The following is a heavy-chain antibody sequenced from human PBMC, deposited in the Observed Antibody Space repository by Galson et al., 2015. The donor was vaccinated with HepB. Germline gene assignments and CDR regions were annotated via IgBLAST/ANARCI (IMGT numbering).Heavy chain of an antibody. CDR1: GGSFSGYY. J-gene: IGHJ4*02. Sequence: SETLSLTCAVYGGSFSGYYWSWIRQPPGKGLEWIGEINHSGSTNYNPSLKSRVTISVDTSKNQFSLKLSSVTAADTAVYYCARGRRYYDSSGYYCDYWGQGTLVTVSS. D-gene: IGHD3-22*01. V-gene: IGHV4-34*01. CDR3: ARGRRYYDSSGYYCDY. CDR2: INHSGST.